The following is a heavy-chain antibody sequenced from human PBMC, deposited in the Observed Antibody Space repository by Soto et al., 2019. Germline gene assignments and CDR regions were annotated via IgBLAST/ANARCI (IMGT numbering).Heavy chain of an antibody. Sequence: QVQLQESGPGLVEPSGTLSLTCGVSGGSMRNDDWWSWVHQTPGKGLEWIGEISHYGNTNYNPSLKSRVTMSIDTSKNQFSLKVRSLTAADTAMYYCARNGDCTSGICYVGWFDPWGQGTPVSLSS. J-gene: IGHJ5*02. D-gene: IGHD2-8*01. CDR2: ISHYGNT. CDR1: GGSMRNDDW. CDR3: ARNGDCTSGICYVGWFDP. V-gene: IGHV4-4*02.